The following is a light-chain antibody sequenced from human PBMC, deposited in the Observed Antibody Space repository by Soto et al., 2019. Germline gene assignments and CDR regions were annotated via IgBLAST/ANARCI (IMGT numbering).Light chain of an antibody. CDR1: QTIGSQ. CDR2: AAS. Sequence: DIQMTQSPSSLSTSVGDRVTITCRASQTIGSQLNWYQQKPGKAPQLLIYAASSLQSGVPSTFSGSGSGTDFTLTISSLQPEDVATYYCQQSLTVPYTFGQGTKLEIK. V-gene: IGKV1-39*01. J-gene: IGKJ2*01. CDR3: QQSLTVPYT.